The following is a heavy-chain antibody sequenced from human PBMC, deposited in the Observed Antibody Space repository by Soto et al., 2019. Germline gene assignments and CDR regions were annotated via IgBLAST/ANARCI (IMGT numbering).Heavy chain of an antibody. CDR3: AREDGSGRYYRGHLDY. V-gene: IGHV1-3*01. Sequence: VASVKVSCKASGYTFSIYTLQWVRQAPGQSLEWMGWINAGNGHTLYSQKFQGRVTITKDTSATTAYMELSGLRSEDTAVYYCAREDGSGRYYRGHLDYWGQGTPVTVSS. J-gene: IGHJ4*02. CDR2: INAGNGHT. CDR1: GYTFSIYT. D-gene: IGHD3-10*01.